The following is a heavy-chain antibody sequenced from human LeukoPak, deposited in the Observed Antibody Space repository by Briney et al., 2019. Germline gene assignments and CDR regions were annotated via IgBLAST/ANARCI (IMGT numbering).Heavy chain of an antibody. J-gene: IGHJ4*02. CDR3: ARARSYHYNSGEPSPFDY. CDR2: IYYSGST. CDR1: GGSISSGGYS. V-gene: IGHV4-31*11. Sequence: SQTLSLTCAVSGGSISSGGYSWSWIRQHPGKGLEWIGYIYYSGSTYYNPSLKSRVTISVDTSKNQFSLKLSSVTAADTAVYYCARARSYHYNSGEPSPFDYWGQGTLVTVSS. D-gene: IGHD3-10*01.